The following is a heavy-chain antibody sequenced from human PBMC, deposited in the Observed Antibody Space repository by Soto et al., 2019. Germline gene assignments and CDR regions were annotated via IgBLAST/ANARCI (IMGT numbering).Heavy chain of an antibody. CDR3: ARVRGHAFDI. J-gene: IGHJ3*02. D-gene: IGHD3-10*01. CDR2: IYYSGTT. Sequence: QVQLQESGPGLVKPSQTLSLNCSVSGGSINSGDYYWSWIRQHAGQGLEWIGYIYYSGTTYYNPSLTSRITISIDTSKNQFSLELSSVTVADTAVYYCARVRGHAFDIRGQGTMVTVSS. V-gene: IGHV4-31*03. CDR1: GGSINSGDYY.